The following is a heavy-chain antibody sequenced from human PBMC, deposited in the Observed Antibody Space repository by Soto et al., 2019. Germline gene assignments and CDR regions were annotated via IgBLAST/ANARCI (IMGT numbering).Heavy chain of an antibody. J-gene: IGHJ4*02. CDR3: ARDYDILTGHRTDY. CDR1: GYTFTSYG. D-gene: IGHD3-9*01. CDR2: ISAYNGNT. Sequence: GASVKVSCKASGYTFTSYGISWVRQAPGQGLEWMGWISAYNGNTNYAQKLQGRVTMTTDTSTSAAYMELRSLRSDDTAVYYCARDYDILTGHRTDYWGQGTLVTVSS. V-gene: IGHV1-18*01.